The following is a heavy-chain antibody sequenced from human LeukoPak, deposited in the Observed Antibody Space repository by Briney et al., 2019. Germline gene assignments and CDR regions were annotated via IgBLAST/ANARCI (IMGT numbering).Heavy chain of an antibody. CDR3: AIGPPYDSLTGYYNLWGGHFDY. CDR2: VNPSGGST. D-gene: IGHD3-9*01. V-gene: IGHV1-46*01. Sequence: ASVKVSCKASGYTFTSYYMHWVRQAPGQGLEWMGIVNPSGGSTSYAQKFQGRVTMTRDTSTSTVYMELSSLRSEDTAVYYCAIGPPYDSLTGYYNLWGGHFDYWGQGTLVTVSP. J-gene: IGHJ4*02. CDR1: GYTFTSYY.